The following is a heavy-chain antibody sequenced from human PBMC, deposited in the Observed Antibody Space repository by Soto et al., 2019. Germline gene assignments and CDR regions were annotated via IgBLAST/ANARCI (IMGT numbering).Heavy chain of an antibody. CDR1: GDSISSYY. CDR2: IYTSGST. J-gene: IGHJ5*02. V-gene: IGHV4-4*07. Sequence: SETLSLTCTVSGDSISSYYWSWVRQPAGQGLEWIGRIYTSGSTSYTPYLKSRVTMSVDTSKNQFTLKLSSVTAADTAVYYCARDRVGRGSWAHSKWFDHWGQGTLVTVSS. CDR3: ARDRVGRGSWAHSKWFDH. D-gene: IGHD1-26*01.